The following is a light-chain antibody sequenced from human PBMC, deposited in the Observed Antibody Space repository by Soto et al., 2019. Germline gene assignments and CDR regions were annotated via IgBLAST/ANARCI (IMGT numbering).Light chain of an antibody. Sequence: QSAQSHPASVSWSPGHSITISCTGSVSDVGNFGPVSWYQQHPGQVPKLIIYEGNRRPSGVSSRFSGSKSGNTASLTISGLQAEDQADYYCCSYVGARNYVFGTGTKVTVL. CDR3: CSYVGARNYV. CDR1: VSDVGNFGP. CDR2: EGN. V-gene: IGLV2-23*01. J-gene: IGLJ1*01.